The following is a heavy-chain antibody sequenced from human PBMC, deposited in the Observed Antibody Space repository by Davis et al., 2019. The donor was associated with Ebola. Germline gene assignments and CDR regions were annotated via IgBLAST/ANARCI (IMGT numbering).Heavy chain of an antibody. CDR2: ISYDGSNK. Sequence: GESLKISCAASGFTFSSYAMHWVRQAPGKGLEWVAVISYDGSNKYYADSVKGRFTISRDNSKNTLYLQMNSLRAEDTAVYYCAKDGGGAVAGYYYYYGMDVWGKGTTVTVSS. CDR3: AKDGGGAVAGYYYYYGMDV. V-gene: IGHV3-30*04. J-gene: IGHJ6*04. D-gene: IGHD6-19*01. CDR1: GFTFSSYA.